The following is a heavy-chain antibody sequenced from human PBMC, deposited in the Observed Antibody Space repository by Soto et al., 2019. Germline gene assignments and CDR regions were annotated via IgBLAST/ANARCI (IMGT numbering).Heavy chain of an antibody. J-gene: IGHJ6*03. Sequence: ASVKVSCKASGFTFTSSAMQWVRQARGQRLEWIGWIVVGSGNTNYAQKFQERVTITRDMSTSTAYMELSSLRSEDTAVYYCAADPQADSNSHYYYYYMDVWGKGTTVTVSS. CDR2: IVVGSGNT. CDR1: GFTFTSSA. CDR3: AADPQADSNSHYYYYYMDV. V-gene: IGHV1-58*02. D-gene: IGHD4-4*01.